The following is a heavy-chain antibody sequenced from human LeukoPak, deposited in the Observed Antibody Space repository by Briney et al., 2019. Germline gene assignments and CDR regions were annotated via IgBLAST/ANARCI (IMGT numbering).Heavy chain of an antibody. CDR3: ATLAHIVVVPAATYNWFDP. CDR1: GFTFSSYS. D-gene: IGHD2-2*01. J-gene: IGHJ5*02. CDR2: ISSSSSYI. Sequence: GGSLRLSCAASGFTFSSYSMNWFRQAPGKGLEWASSISSSSSYIYYADSVKGRFTISRDNAKNSLYLQMNSLRAEDTAVYYCATLAHIVVVPAATYNWFDPWGQGTLVTVSS. V-gene: IGHV3-21*01.